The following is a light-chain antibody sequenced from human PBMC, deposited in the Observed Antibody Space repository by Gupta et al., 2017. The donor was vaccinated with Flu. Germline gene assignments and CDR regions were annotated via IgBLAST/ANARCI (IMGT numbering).Light chain of an antibody. CDR2: GVT. Sequence: QSALTQPASVSASPGQSITSSCTGTSSDIGSYNYFSWYQQHPGQAPKLLIYGVTNRPSGVSNRFSASKSGDTASLTISGLQAEDEADYYCSSCISSSTLVFGGGTKLTVL. V-gene: IGLV2-14*01. CDR3: SSCISSSTLV. CDR1: SSDIGSYNY. J-gene: IGLJ2*01.